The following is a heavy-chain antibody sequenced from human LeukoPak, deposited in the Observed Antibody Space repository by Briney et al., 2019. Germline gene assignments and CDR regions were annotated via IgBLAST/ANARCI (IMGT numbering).Heavy chain of an antibody. CDR1: GGSISSYY. V-gene: IGHV4-59*12. CDR2: IYYSGST. J-gene: IGHJ4*02. Sequence: MASETLSLTCTVSGGSISSYYWSWIRQPPGKGLEWIGYIYYSGSTNYNPSLKSRVTISVDTSKNQFSLKLSSVTAADTAVYYCASDDTAMVTPYWGQGTLVTVSS. D-gene: IGHD5-18*01. CDR3: ASDDTAMVTPY.